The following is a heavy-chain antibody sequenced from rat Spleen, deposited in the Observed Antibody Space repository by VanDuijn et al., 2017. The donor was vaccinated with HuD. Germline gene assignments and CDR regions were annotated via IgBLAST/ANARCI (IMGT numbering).Heavy chain of an antibody. CDR3: TGEWYYGSSSY. Sequence: QVQLKESGPGLVQPSQTLSLTCTVSGFSLPSYHVSWVRQPPGKGLEWIAAVSSGGTPYYNSALKSRLSISRDTSKSQVFLKMNSLQTEDTAIYFCTGEWYYGSSSYWGQGTPVTVSS. J-gene: IGHJ3*01. CDR1: GFSLPSYH. CDR2: VSSGGTP. D-gene: IGHD1-7*01. V-gene: IGHV2S12*01.